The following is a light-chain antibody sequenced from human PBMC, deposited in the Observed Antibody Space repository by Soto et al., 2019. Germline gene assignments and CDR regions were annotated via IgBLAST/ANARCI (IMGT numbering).Light chain of an antibody. Sequence: IVLTQSPGTLSLSPGEGATLSCRASQSVNNNYLAWYQQKPGQGPRLLIYGASSRPTGIPERFSGSGSGTDFTLTISSLQPEDFATYYCQQSYSTPLTFGGGTKVDIK. J-gene: IGKJ4*01. CDR2: GAS. V-gene: IGKV3-20*01. CDR3: QQSYSTPLT. CDR1: QSVNNNY.